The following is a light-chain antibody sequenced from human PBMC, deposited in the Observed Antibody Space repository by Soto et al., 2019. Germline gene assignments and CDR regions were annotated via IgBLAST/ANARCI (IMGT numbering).Light chain of an antibody. J-gene: IGKJ1*01. CDR2: GAS. CDR3: QEYNTWPWT. CDR1: QSVTTN. Sequence: EIVLTQSPGTLSLSPGERATLSCRASQSVTTNMAWYQQKPGQAPRVLIYGASTRATGIPARFTGSGSGTEFILTITSLQSEDSAVYYCQEYNTWPWTFGQGTKVDIK. V-gene: IGKV3-15*01.